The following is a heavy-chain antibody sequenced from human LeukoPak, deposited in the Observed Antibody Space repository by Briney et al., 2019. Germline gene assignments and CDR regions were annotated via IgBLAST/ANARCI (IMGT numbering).Heavy chain of an antibody. V-gene: IGHV1-2*02. D-gene: IGHD3-22*01. Sequence: ASVKVSCKASAYTFTGYYMHGVRRAPGQGLEWMGWINPNSGGTNYAQKFQGRVTMTRDTSISTAYMELSRLRSDDTAVYYCARGGPVYASNGYYYFDYWGQGALVTVSS. CDR1: AYTFTGYY. J-gene: IGHJ4*02. CDR3: ARGGPVYASNGYYYFDY. CDR2: INPNSGGT.